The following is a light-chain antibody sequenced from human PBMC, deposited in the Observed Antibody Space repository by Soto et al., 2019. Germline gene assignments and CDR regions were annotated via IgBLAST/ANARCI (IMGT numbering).Light chain of an antibody. V-gene: IGLV2-14*03. CDR3: SSYTSDPSGV. J-gene: IGLJ3*02. CDR2: DVT. CDR1: SGDVGGFNS. Sequence: QSALTQPASVSGTPGQSITISCTGTSGDVGGFNSVSWYQQYPGKVPRLMVYDVTNRPSGVSNRFSGSKSGNTASLTISGLQAQDEADYYCSSYTSDPSGVFGGGTKLTVL.